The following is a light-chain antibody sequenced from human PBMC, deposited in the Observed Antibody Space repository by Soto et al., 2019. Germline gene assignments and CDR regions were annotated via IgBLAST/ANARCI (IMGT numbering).Light chain of an antibody. J-gene: IGLJ1*01. V-gene: IGLV2-14*03. CDR1: TSDVGGYNY. CDR2: DVS. CDR3: SSYTGSTTLYV. Sequence: QSALTQPASVSGSPGQSITISRTGTTSDVGGYNYVSWYQHHPGKAPKLMIYDVSNRPSGVSNRFSGSKSGNTASLTISGLQAEDEADYYCSSYTGSTTLYVFGTGTKLTVL.